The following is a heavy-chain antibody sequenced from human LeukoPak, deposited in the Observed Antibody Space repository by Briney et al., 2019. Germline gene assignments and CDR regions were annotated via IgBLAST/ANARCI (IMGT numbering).Heavy chain of an antibody. CDR2: IYYSGST. Sequence: SETLSLTCAVYGGSISSSSYYWGWIRQPPGKGLEWIGSIYYSGSTYYNPSLKSRVTISVDTSKNQFSLKLSSVTAADTAVYYCARPYDFWSGYYILGGFDPWGQGTLVTVSS. CDR3: ARPYDFWSGYYILGGFDP. J-gene: IGHJ5*02. V-gene: IGHV4-39*07. D-gene: IGHD3-3*01. CDR1: GGSISSSSYY.